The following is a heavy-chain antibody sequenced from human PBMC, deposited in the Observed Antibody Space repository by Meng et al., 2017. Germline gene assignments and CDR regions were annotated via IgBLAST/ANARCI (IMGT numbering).Heavy chain of an antibody. Sequence: LVQSGVDWKKPWASVTVSCKPSGYLFTSYDINWIRQAPGQGLEWMGWVNPINGKTGYAQKFQGRLTMTRDTSIRTAYMELSSLKSEDTAIYYCARGGDYSSWDYWGQGTLVTVSS. D-gene: IGHD4-11*01. CDR2: VNPINGKT. V-gene: IGHV1-8*01. CDR1: GYLFTSYD. J-gene: IGHJ4*02. CDR3: ARGGDYSSWDY.